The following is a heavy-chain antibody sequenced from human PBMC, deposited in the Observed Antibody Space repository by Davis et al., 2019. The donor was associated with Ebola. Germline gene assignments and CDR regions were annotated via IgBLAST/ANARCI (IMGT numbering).Heavy chain of an antibody. J-gene: IGHJ4*02. V-gene: IGHV4-59*08. Sequence: SETLSLTCTVSGGSINNYFWSWIRQPPGKGLEWIGYIYYSGSTNYNPSLKSRVTISLDTSKKQFSLSLSSVTAADTAVYYCARWYFDILTGYQYFDYWGQGTLVTVSS. CDR1: GGSINNYF. D-gene: IGHD3-9*01. CDR2: IYYSGST. CDR3: ARWYFDILTGYQYFDY.